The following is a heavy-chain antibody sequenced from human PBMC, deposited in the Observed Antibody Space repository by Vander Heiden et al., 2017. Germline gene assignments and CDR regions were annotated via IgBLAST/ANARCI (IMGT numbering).Heavy chain of an antibody. D-gene: IGHD3-22*01. Sequence: QVQLVESGGGVVQPGRSLRLSCAASGFTFSSYGMHWVRQAPGKGLEWVAVRWYDGSNKYYADSVKGRFTISRDNSKNTLYLQMNSLRAEDTAVYYCARDYYDSSGYSSAEYFQHWGQGTLVTVSS. CDR1: GFTFSSYG. CDR3: ARDYYDSSGYSSAEYFQH. V-gene: IGHV3-33*01. J-gene: IGHJ1*01. CDR2: RWYDGSNK.